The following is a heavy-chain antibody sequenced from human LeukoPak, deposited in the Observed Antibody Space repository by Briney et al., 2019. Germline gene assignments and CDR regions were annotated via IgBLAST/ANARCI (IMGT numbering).Heavy chain of an antibody. CDR3: ARENSGSYREFDY. CDR2: IHTSGST. V-gene: IGHV4-4*07. D-gene: IGHD1-26*01. J-gene: IGHJ4*02. CDR1: GGSISSYY. Sequence: SETLSLTCTVSGGSISSYYWSWIRQPAGKGLEWIGRIHTSGSTNYNASLKSRVSMSVDTSKNQFSLKLSSVTAADAAVFYCARENSGSYREFDYWGQGTLVTVSS.